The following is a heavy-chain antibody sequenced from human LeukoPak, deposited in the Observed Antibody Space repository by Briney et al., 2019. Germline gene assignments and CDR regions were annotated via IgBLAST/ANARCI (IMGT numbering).Heavy chain of an antibody. CDR3: TRGPPNWGYGF. V-gene: IGHV1-8*01. CDR2: MSPKSGNT. J-gene: IGHJ4*02. Sequence: ASVKVSCKASGYTFVSYDINWVRQATGQGPEWMGWMSPKSGNTGYAQKFQGRVTMTRDTSINTAYMELSGLISEDTAVYYCTRGPPNWGYGFRGQGTLVTVSS. CDR1: GYTFVSYD. D-gene: IGHD7-27*01.